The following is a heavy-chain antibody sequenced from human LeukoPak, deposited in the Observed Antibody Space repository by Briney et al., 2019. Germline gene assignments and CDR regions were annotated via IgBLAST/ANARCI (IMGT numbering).Heavy chain of an antibody. CDR1: GFTFDDYA. D-gene: IGHD6-19*01. CDR3: ARAYGSSLG. J-gene: IGHJ4*02. CDR2: ISWNSGSI. V-gene: IGHV3-9*01. Sequence: GGSLRLSCAASGFTFDDYAMHWVRQAPGKGLEWVSGISWNSGSIGYADSVKGRFTISRDNAKNSLYLQMSSLRAEDTAVYYCARAYGSSLGWGQGTLVTVSS.